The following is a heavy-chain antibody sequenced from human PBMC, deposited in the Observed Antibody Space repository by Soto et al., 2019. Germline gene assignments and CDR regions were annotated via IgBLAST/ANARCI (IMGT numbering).Heavy chain of an antibody. Sequence: SVAEVKKPGSSVKVSCKTSGGTFSDLAFSWVRQAPRQGLEWVGGIIPLFGTPNYAREFQGRVSISADESSNTVYMELRSLRSEDTAVYYCASERVAEMATGGYFDNWGQGTLVTVSS. J-gene: IGHJ4*02. CDR2: IIPLFGTP. CDR1: GGTFSDLA. V-gene: IGHV1-69*01. D-gene: IGHD5-12*01. CDR3: ASERVAEMATGGYFDN.